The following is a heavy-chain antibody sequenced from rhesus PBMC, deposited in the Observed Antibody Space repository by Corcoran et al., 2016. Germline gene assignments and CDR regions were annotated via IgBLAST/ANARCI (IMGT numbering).Heavy chain of an antibody. CDR3: AAHPYPQGSLTY. CDR1: GASIDSYNW. Sequence: QVQLQESGPGLVKPSETLSLTCAVSGASIDSYNWWTWIRQSPGKGLECIANIGYKSSNSFYSPYRESRVTISKDTSNSQFSLKLTSAPAAYTAVYYCAAHPYPQGSLTYWGQGVLVTVS. D-gene: IGHD2-15*01. J-gene: IGHJ4*01. V-gene: IGHV4-65*02. CDR2: IGYKSSNS.